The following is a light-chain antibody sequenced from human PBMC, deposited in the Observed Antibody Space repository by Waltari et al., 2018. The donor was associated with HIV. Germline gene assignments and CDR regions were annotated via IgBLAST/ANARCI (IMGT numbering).Light chain of an antibody. CDR3: QSYDTSLSGPV. V-gene: IGLV1-40*01. Sequence: QSVLTQPPSVSGAPGQRVTISCTGSSSNTGAGFDVAWYQQLPGTTPKLLPYGNNNRPSGVPDRFSGSKSGTSASLAITGLQAEDDADYYCQSYDTSLSGPVFGGGTKLTVL. CDR1: SSNTGAGFD. J-gene: IGLJ2*01. CDR2: GNN.